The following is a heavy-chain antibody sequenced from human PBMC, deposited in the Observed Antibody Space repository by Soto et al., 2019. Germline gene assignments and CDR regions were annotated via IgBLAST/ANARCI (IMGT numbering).Heavy chain of an antibody. D-gene: IGHD6-13*01. Sequence: GSLRLSCAASGFTFSGASMHWVRQASGKGLEWVSRIRSKANSYATAYAASVKGRFTISRDDSKNTAYLQMNSLKTEDTAVYYCTRQEQQLFRGLAFDPWGQGTLVTVSS. CDR1: GFTFSGAS. CDR3: TRQEQQLFRGLAFDP. J-gene: IGHJ5*02. V-gene: IGHV3-73*01. CDR2: IRSKANSYAT.